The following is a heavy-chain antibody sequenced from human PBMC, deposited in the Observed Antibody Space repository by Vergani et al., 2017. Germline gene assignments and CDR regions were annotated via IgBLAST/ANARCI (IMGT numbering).Heavy chain of an antibody. J-gene: IGHJ6*03. V-gene: IGHV6-1*01. CDR3: ARHKEQLVPGNYYYYYYMDV. Sequence: QVQLQQSGPGLVKPSQTLSLTCAISGDSVSSNSAAWNWIRQSPSRGLEWLGRTYYRSKWYNDYAVSVKSRITINPDTSKNQFSLKLNSVTAADAAVYYCARHKEQLVPGNYYYYYYMDVWGKGTTVTVSS. CDR1: GDSVSSNSAA. D-gene: IGHD6-13*01. CDR2: TYYRSKWYN.